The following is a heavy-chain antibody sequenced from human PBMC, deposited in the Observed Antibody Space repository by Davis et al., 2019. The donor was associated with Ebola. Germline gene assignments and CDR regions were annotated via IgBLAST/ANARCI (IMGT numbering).Heavy chain of an antibody. V-gene: IGHV4-59*01. Sequence: SETLSLTCTVSGGSISSYYWSWIRQPPGKGLEWIGYIYYSGSTNYNPSLKSRVTILVDTSKNQFSLKLSSVTAADTAVYYCARADYYGVCDYWGQGTLVTVSS. CDR1: GGSISSYY. CDR3: ARADYYGVCDY. J-gene: IGHJ4*02. CDR2: IYYSGST. D-gene: IGHD3-10*01.